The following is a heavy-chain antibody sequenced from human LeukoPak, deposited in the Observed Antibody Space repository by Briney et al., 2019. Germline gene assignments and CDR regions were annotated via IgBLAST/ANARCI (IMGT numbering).Heavy chain of an antibody. CDR2: ISDNGVTR. CDR3: AKAPAPYYYGMDV. Sequence: PGGSLRLSCAASGFTFSSYVMTWVRQAPGKGLEWVSSISDNGVTRYYADSVKGRFTISRDNSDNTVYLQMNSLRAEDTAIYYRAKAPAPYYYGMDVWGQGTAVTLSS. J-gene: IGHJ6*02. CDR1: GFTFSSYV. V-gene: IGHV3-23*01.